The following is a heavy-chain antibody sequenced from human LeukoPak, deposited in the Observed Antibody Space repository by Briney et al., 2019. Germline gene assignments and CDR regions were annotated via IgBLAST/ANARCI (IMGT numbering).Heavy chain of an antibody. CDR2: MNPNSGRT. Sequence: ASVKVSCKASGYTLTSYDINWVRQATAQGLEWMGWMNPNSGRTGYAQNFHGRITITRNTSISTAYMELSSLRSEDTAVYYCTRETSSRYFDYWGQGTLVTVSS. J-gene: IGHJ4*02. CDR3: TRETSSRYFDY. V-gene: IGHV1-8*01. CDR1: GYTLTSYD.